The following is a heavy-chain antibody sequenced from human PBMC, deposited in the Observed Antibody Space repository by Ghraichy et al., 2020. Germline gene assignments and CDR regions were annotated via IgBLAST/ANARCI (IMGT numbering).Heavy chain of an antibody. CDR2: ISASSGSI. V-gene: IGHV3-21*01. J-gene: IGHJ6*02. CDR3: ARESFCGGDCFSRYGMNV. D-gene: IGHD2-21*02. Sequence: GESLNISCAASGFMFSDHSINWVRQAPGKGLEWVSSISASSGSIYYADSVKGRFTISRDNAKNSLYLQMNSLRAEDTAVYYCARESFCGGDCFSRYGMNVWGQGTTVTVSS. CDR1: GFMFSDHS.